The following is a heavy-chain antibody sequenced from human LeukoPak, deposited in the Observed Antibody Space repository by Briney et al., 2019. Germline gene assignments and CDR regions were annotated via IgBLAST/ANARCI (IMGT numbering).Heavy chain of an antibody. D-gene: IGHD3-10*01. CDR3: ARQNYSGSAPGDF. Sequence: TLSLTCTVSGGSINSYYWSWIRQPPGKGLEWIGYIYYSGSTYYNPSLKSRVTISVDTSKNQFFLNLSSVTAADTAVYYCARQNYSGSAPGDFWGQGALVTVSS. V-gene: IGHV4-59*08. CDR1: GGSINSYY. CDR2: IYYSGST. J-gene: IGHJ4*02.